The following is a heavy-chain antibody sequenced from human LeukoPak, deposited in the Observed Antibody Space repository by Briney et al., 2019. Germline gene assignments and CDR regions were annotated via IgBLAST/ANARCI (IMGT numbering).Heavy chain of an antibody. CDR1: GYTFTSYG. Sequence: GASVKVSCKASGYTFTSYGISWVRQAPGQGLEWMGWISAYNGNTNYAQKLQGRVTMTTDTSTSTAYMELRSLRSDDTAVYYCAIALGGSSGYYFKFYTGVHAFDIWGQGTMVTVSS. D-gene: IGHD3-22*01. V-gene: IGHV1-18*01. J-gene: IGHJ3*02. CDR3: AIALGGSSGYYFKFYTGVHAFDI. CDR2: ISAYNGNT.